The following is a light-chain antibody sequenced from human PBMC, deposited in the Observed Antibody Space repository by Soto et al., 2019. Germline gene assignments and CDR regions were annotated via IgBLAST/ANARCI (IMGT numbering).Light chain of an antibody. V-gene: IGKV1D-12*01. CDR1: QGISSW. CDR3: QQASSFPLT. CDR2: PAS. J-gene: IGKJ5*01. Sequence: DIQMTQSPSSVSAAVVDRVTISCRASQGISSWLAWYKQNPGKAPKLLIYPASSLQRGVPSSLSGSASATYFPLTISSLQPADFATSYCQQASSFPLTFGQGTRLEIK.